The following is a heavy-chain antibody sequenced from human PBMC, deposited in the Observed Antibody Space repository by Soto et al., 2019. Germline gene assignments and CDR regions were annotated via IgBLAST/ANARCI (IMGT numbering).Heavy chain of an antibody. CDR1: GGSISSSSYY. D-gene: IGHD2-2*01. CDR3: ARDCSSTSCYPYYYYGMDV. J-gene: IGHJ6*02. CDR2: IYYSGST. Sequence: SETLSLTCTVSGGSISSSSYYWGWIRQPPGKGLEWIGSIYYSGSTYYNPSLKSRVTISVDTSKIQFSLKLSSVTAADTAVYYCARDCSSTSCYPYYYYGMDVWGQGTTVTVSS. V-gene: IGHV4-39*01.